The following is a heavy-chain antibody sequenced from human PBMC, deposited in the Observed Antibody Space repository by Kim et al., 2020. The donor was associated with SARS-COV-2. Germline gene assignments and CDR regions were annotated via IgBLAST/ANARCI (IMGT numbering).Heavy chain of an antibody. CDR2: IKQDGSQK. CDR3: TTAIRGATGY. V-gene: IGHV3-7*03. J-gene: IGHJ4*02. Sequence: GGSLRLSCAASGFTFSNYWMNWVRQAPGKGLEWVANIKQDGSQKSYMDSVKGRFTISRDNAKNSLYLQMNSLRPEDTAVYYCTTAIRGATGYWGQGTLVTVSS. CDR1: GFTFSNYW. D-gene: IGHD3-10*01.